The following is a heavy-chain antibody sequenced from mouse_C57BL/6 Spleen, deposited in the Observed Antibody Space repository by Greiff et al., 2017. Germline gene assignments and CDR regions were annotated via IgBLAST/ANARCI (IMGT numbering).Heavy chain of an antibody. J-gene: IGHJ1*03. CDR3: ARVGHSNYEYFDV. CDR2: INPGSGGT. V-gene: IGHV1-54*01. CDR1: GYAFTNYL. D-gene: IGHD2-5*01. Sequence: QVQLQQSGAELVRPGTSVKVSCKASGYAFTNYLIEWVKQRPGQGLEWIGVINPGSGGTNYNEKFKGKATLTADKSSSTAYMQLSSLTSEDSAVYFCARVGHSNYEYFDVWGTGTTVTVSS.